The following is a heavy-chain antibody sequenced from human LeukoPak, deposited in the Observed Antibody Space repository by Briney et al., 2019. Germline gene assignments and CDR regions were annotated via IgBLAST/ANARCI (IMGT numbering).Heavy chain of an antibody. Sequence: GGSLRLSCVGSGFTFSTDDMTWVRQAPGKGPEWVSVVSGRGDSPYYADSVKGRFTTSRDNSKNTLYLQMNSLRADDTAIYYCAKGDSSSWPVYHYWGQGTLVTVSS. J-gene: IGHJ4*02. CDR2: VSGRGDSP. D-gene: IGHD6-6*01. CDR1: GFTFSTDD. CDR3: AKGDSSSWPVYHY. V-gene: IGHV3-23*01.